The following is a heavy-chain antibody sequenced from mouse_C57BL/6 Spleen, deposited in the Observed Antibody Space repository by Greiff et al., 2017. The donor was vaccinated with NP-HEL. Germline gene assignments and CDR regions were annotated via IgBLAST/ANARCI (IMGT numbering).Heavy chain of an antibody. V-gene: IGHV1-4*01. D-gene: IGHD2-4*01. CDR3: ARGVDYDLAWFAY. CDR2: INPSSGYT. CDR1: GYTFTSYT. J-gene: IGHJ3*01. Sequence: QVQLKESGAELARPGASVKMSCKASGYTFTSYTMHWVKQRPGQGLEWIGYINPSSGYTKYNQKFKDKATLTADKSSSTAYMQLSSLTSEDSAVYYCARGVDYDLAWFAYRGQEALVTVSA.